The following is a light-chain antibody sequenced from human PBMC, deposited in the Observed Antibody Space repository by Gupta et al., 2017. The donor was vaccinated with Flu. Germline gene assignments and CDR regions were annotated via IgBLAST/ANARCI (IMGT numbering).Light chain of an antibody. CDR3: QQFYSSPYT. Sequence: DIVMTQSPDSLAVSLGERATINCKSSQSVLYSSNNKNYLAWYQQKPGQPPELLIYWASTRESGVPDRISGSGSGTGFTLTISSLQAEDVAVYYCQQFYSSPYTFGQGTKLEIK. CDR1: QSVLYSSNNKNY. CDR2: WAS. J-gene: IGKJ2*01. V-gene: IGKV4-1*01.